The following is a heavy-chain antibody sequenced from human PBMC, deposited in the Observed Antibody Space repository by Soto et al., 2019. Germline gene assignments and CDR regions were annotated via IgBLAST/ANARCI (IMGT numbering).Heavy chain of an antibody. CDR1: GLSFSGSA. D-gene: IGHD3-9*01. CDR2: IRSKGNSYAT. J-gene: IGHJ6*02. Sequence: EVQLVESGGGLVQPGWSLKLSCAASGLSFSGSAMHWVRQASGKGLEWVGRIRSKGNSYATAYAASVKGRFIISRDDSKNTAYLQMNSLKTEDTAVYYCTPVPNYDILTDHYYGMDVWGQGTTVTVSS. CDR3: TPVPNYDILTDHYYGMDV. V-gene: IGHV3-73*02.